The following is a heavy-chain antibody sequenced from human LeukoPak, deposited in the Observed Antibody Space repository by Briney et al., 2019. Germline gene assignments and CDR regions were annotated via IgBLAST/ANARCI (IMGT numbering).Heavy chain of an antibody. CDR1: GFTFNSYA. D-gene: IGHD2-2*01. CDR3: AKVGCSSTSCYEGATHAEYFQH. J-gene: IGHJ1*01. CDR2: ISGSGGST. V-gene: IGHV3-23*01. Sequence: GGSLRLSCAASGFTFNSYAMSWVRQAPGKGLEWVSAISGSGGSTYYADSVKGRLTISRDNSKNTLYLQMNSLRAEDTAVYYCAKVGCSSTSCYEGATHAEYFQHWGHGTLVTVSS.